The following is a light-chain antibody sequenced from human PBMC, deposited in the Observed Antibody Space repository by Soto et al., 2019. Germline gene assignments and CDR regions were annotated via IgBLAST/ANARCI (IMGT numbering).Light chain of an antibody. CDR3: QQYGTSLSWT. J-gene: IGKJ1*01. Sequence: ETVLTQSPGTLSLSPGERATLSCRASQRVTSSYLAWYQQKPGQPPRLLIYGASSRATGIPDRFSGSGSGTDFTLTISRLEPEDFAVYYCQQYGTSLSWTFGQGTRWISN. V-gene: IGKV3-20*01. CDR2: GAS. CDR1: QRVTSSY.